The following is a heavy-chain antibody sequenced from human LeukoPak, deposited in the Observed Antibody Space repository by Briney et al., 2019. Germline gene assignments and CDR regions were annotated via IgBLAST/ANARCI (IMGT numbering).Heavy chain of an antibody. CDR2: IRSKAYGGTT. D-gene: IGHD6-19*01. V-gene: IGHV3-49*03. Sequence: GGSLRLSCTASGFTFGDYAMSWFRQAPGKGLGWVGFIRSKAYGGTTEYAASVKGRFTISRDDSKSIAYLQMNSLKTEDTAVYYCTRDEGSVEQWLVAGYWGQGTLVTVSS. J-gene: IGHJ4*02. CDR3: TRDEGSVEQWLVAGY. CDR1: GFTFGDYA.